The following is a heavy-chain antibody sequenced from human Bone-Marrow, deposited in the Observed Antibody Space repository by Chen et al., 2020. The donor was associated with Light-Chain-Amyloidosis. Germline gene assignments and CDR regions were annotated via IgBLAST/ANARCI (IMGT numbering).Heavy chain of an antibody. CDR2: ISSVGST. J-gene: IGHJ6*02. CDR1: GFSFSTSD. V-gene: IGHV3-23*04. Sequence: EVQVVESGGGLVRPGGSLRLSCAASGFSFSTSDMSWVRQAPGKGLEWVSGISSVGSTFYADSVKGRFTISRDNSKNTLFLQMISLRAEDTAVYYCVRDHISYDYYGMDVWGQGTTVAVS. CDR3: VRDHISYDYYGMDV.